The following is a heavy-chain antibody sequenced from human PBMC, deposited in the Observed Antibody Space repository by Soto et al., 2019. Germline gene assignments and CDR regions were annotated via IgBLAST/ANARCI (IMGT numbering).Heavy chain of an antibody. CDR2: ISAYNGNT. V-gene: IGHV1-18*04. Sequence: ASVNVSCEASGYTFTSYGISWVRQAPVQGLVWMGWISAYNGNTNYAQKLQGRVTMTTDTSTSTAYMELRSLRSDDTAVYYCAREYCSSTSCYRGLYGMDVWGQGTTVTVSS. J-gene: IGHJ6*02. D-gene: IGHD2-2*01. CDR3: AREYCSSTSCYRGLYGMDV. CDR1: GYTFTSYG.